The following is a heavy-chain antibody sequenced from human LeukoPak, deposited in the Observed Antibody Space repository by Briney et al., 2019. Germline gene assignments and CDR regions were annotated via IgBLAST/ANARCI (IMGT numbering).Heavy chain of an antibody. D-gene: IGHD3-9*01. Sequence: SETLSLTCTVSGYSISSGYYWGWIRQPPGQGLEWIGSIYHSGRTYYNPSLKSRVTISVDTSKNQFSLKLSSVTAADTAVYYCARDLAPEHYVILTGYSGGYDSIGLFDYWGQGTLVTVSS. V-gene: IGHV4-38-2*02. CDR2: IYHSGRT. CDR1: GYSISSGYY. CDR3: ARDLAPEHYVILTGYSGGYDSIGLFDY. J-gene: IGHJ4*02.